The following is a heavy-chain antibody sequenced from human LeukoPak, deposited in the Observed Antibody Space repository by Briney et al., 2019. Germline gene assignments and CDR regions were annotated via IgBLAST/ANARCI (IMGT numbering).Heavy chain of an antibody. V-gene: IGHV3-53*05. J-gene: IGHJ4*02. CDR2: IYSGGSI. Sequence: KPGGSLRLSCAASGFTVSSNHMSWVRQAPGKGLEWVSVIYSGGSIYYADSVKGRFTLSRDNAKNSVYLQMNGLRPEDMALYFCAKAAGLGSYYSGIHYWGQGILVTVSS. CDR3: AKAAGLGSYYSGIHY. CDR1: GFTVSSNH. D-gene: IGHD3-10*01.